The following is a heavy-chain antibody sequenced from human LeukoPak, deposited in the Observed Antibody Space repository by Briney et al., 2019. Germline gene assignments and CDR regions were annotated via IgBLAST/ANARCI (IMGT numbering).Heavy chain of an antibody. D-gene: IGHD6-19*01. CDR2: IYYSGST. CDR1: GGSISSGGYC. J-gene: IGHJ4*02. CDR3: ARDLHSSGFFDY. Sequence: PSETLSLTCTVSGGSISSGGYCWSWLRQHPGKGLEWIGYIYYSGSTYYNPSLKSRVTISVDTSKNQFSLKLSSVTAADTAVYYCARDLHSSGFFDYWGQGTLVTVSS. V-gene: IGHV4-31*03.